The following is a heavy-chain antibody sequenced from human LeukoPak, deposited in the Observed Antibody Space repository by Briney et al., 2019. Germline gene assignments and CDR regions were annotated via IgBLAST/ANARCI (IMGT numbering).Heavy chain of an antibody. D-gene: IGHD3-10*02. CDR3: AELGITMIGGV. V-gene: IGHV3-48*03. CDR2: ISSSGSTI. J-gene: IGHJ6*04. CDR1: GFTFSSYE. Sequence: GGSLRLSCAASGFTFSSYEMNWVRQAPGRGLEWVSYISSSGSTIYYADSVEGRFTISRDNAKNSLYLQMNSLRAEDTAVYYCAELGITMIGGVWGKGTTVTISS.